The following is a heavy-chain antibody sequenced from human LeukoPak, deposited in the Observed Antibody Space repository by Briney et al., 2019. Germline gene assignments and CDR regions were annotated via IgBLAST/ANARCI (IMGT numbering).Heavy chain of an antibody. J-gene: IGHJ5*02. CDR2: ISSSSSYI. CDR1: GFTVSSNY. Sequence: GGSLRLSCAASGFTVSSNYMSWVRQAPGKGLEWVSSISSSSSYIYYADSVKGRFTISRDNAKNSLYLQMNSLRAEDTAVYYCARGCPSTLGDWFDPWGQGTLVTVSS. D-gene: IGHD2-8*01. CDR3: ARGCPSTLGDWFDP. V-gene: IGHV3-21*01.